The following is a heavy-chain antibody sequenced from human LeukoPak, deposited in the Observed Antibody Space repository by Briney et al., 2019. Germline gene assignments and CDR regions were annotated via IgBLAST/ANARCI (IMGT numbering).Heavy chain of an antibody. Sequence: SETLSLTCTVSGGSVSSHYWSWLRQPPGKGLEWIGYIFYSGSTNYNPSLESRVTISVDTSKNQFSLKLSSVTAADTAVYYCARGSRYYDILTGLHAFDIWGQGTMVTVSS. V-gene: IGHV4-59*02. CDR1: GGSVSSHY. D-gene: IGHD3-9*01. CDR3: ARGSRYYDILTGLHAFDI. J-gene: IGHJ3*02. CDR2: IFYSGST.